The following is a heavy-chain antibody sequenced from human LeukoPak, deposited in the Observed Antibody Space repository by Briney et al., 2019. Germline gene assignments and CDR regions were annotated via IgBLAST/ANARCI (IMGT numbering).Heavy chain of an antibody. CDR2: IKQDGSEK. CDR1: GFTFSSYW. J-gene: IGHJ4*02. V-gene: IGHV3-7*04. CDR3: ARDRWQQLDNFDY. D-gene: IGHD6-13*01. Sequence: PGGSLRLSCAASGFTFSSYWMTWVRQAPGKGLEWVANIKQDGSEKYYVDSVKGRFTISRDNAKNSLYLQMNSLRAEDTAVYYCARDRWQQLDNFDYWGQGTLVTVSS.